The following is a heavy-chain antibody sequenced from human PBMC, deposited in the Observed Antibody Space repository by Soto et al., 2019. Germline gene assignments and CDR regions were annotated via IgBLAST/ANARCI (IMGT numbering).Heavy chain of an antibody. J-gene: IGHJ5*02. CDR1: GFTFSSYS. Sequence: GSLRLSCAASGFTFSSYSMNWVRQAPGKGLEWVSSISSSSSYIYYADSVKGRFTISRDNAKNSLYLQMNSLRAEDTAVYYCAKAGYSYGPYNWFDPWGQGTLVTVSS. V-gene: IGHV3-21*04. CDR3: AKAGYSYGPYNWFDP. CDR2: ISSSSSYI. D-gene: IGHD5-18*01.